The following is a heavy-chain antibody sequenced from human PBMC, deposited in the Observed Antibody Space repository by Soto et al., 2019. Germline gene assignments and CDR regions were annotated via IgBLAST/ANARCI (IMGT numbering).Heavy chain of an antibody. Sequence: QVQLQESGPGLVKPSQTLSLTCTVSGGSISSGGYYWSWIRQHPGKGLEWIGYIYYSGSTYYNPSLKSRVTIAVDTSKNQFSLKLSSVTAADTAVYYCARRKRTQDEDNFDYWGQGTLVTVSS. J-gene: IGHJ4*02. CDR2: IYYSGST. CDR3: ARRKRTQDEDNFDY. V-gene: IGHV4-31*03. CDR1: GGSISSGGYY.